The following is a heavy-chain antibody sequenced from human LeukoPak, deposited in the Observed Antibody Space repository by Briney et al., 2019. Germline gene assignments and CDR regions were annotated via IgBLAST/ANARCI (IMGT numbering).Heavy chain of an antibody. CDR2: IIPIFGTA. CDR3: ARGGGFDYDILTGYYQFDY. D-gene: IGHD3-9*01. J-gene: IGHJ4*02. V-gene: IGHV1-69*06. Sequence: GASVKVSCKASGGTFSSYAISWVRQAPGQGLEWMGGIIPIFGTANYAQKFQGRVTITADKSTSTAYMELSSLRSEDTAVYYCARGGGFDYDILTGYYQFDYWGQGTLVTVSS. CDR1: GGTFSSYA.